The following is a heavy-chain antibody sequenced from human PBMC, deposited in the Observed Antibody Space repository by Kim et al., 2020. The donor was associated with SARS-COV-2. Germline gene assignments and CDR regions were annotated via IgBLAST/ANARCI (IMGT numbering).Heavy chain of an antibody. Sequence: NTKFSQQFQGRVTFTRDTSANTASMELSSLGSEDTAVYYCARVLFHTGFDYWGQGTLVAVSS. CDR3: ARVLFHTGFDY. J-gene: IGHJ4*02. D-gene: IGHD2-8*02. CDR2: NT. V-gene: IGHV1-3*01.